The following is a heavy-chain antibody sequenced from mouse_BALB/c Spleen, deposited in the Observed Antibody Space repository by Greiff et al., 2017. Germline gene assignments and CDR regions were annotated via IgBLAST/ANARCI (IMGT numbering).Heavy chain of an antibody. Sequence: EVKLVESGPSLVKPSQTLSLTCSVTGDSITSGYWNWIRKFPGNKLEYMGYISYSGSTYYNPSLKSRISITRDTSKNQYYLQLNSVTTEDTATYYCARSFYDGYYVPFAYWGQGTLVTVSA. CDR3: ARSFYDGYYVPFAY. D-gene: IGHD2-3*01. CDR2: ISYSGST. V-gene: IGHV3-8*02. J-gene: IGHJ3*01. CDR1: GDSITSGY.